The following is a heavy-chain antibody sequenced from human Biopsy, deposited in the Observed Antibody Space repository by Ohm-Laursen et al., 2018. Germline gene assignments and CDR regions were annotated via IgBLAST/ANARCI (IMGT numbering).Heavy chain of an antibody. CDR1: VASISSSSYF. Sequence: GTLSLTCSVSVASISSSSYFWGWIRQPPGKGLEWIGTFYYTGSTHYNPSLKSRVTIFADTSKNQFSLNLTSVTVADSAVYYCVGGPPSLFWGQGILVTVSS. CDR2: FYYTGST. J-gene: IGHJ4*02. V-gene: IGHV4-39*01. CDR3: VGGPPSLF.